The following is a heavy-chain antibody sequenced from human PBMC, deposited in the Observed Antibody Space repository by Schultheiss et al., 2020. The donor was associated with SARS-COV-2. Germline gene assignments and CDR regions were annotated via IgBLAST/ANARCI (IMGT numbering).Heavy chain of an antibody. V-gene: IGHV3-33*05. CDR1: GFTFSSYC. CDR2: ISYDGSNK. J-gene: IGHJ5*02. CDR3: ARDSALGFDP. Sequence: GGSLRLSCAASGFTFSSYCMHWVRQAPGKGLEWVAVISYDGSNKYYADSVKGRFTISRDNSKNTLYLQMNSLTADDTAVYYCARDSALGFDPWGQGTLVTVSS.